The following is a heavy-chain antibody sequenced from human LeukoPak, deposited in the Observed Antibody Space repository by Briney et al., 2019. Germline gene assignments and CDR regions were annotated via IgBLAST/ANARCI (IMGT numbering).Heavy chain of an antibody. J-gene: IGHJ4*02. CDR2: ISSSSSYI. CDR1: GFTFSTYS. D-gene: IGHD3-22*01. V-gene: IGHV3-21*01. CDR3: ARDLGYYDSGSV. Sequence: GGFLRLSCAASGFTFSTYSMNWVRQAPGKGLEWVSSISSSSSYIYYTDSVKGRFTISRDNAKNSLYLQMNSLRAEDTAVYYCARDLGYYDSGSVWGQGTLVTVSS.